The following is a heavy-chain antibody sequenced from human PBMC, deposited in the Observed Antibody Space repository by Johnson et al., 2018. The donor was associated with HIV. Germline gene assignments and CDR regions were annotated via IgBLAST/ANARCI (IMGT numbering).Heavy chain of an antibody. CDR1: GFDFNTHN. V-gene: IGHV3-30*04. Sequence: QVQLVESGGDVVQPGRSLRLSCAALGFDFNTHNIHWVRQAPGKGLEWVTLISYHGSDTYYADSVQGRFTISRDNSRNMVYLEMNSLRTEDTAVYYCARGLKGAFDIWGQGTRVTVSA. J-gene: IGHJ3*02. CDR2: ISYHGSDT. CDR3: ARGLKGAFDI.